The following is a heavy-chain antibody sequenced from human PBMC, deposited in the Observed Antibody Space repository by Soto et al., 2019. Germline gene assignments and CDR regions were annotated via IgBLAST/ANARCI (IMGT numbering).Heavy chain of an antibody. D-gene: IGHD4-17*01. CDR3: TRDSSPYGDYVGFDD. V-gene: IGHV1-18*01. CDR2: ISPYNSNT. J-gene: IGHJ4*02. CDR1: GYTFTSYG. Sequence: ASVKVSCKASGYTFTSYGISWVRQAPGQGLEWMGWISPYNSNTNYAQKLQGRVTMTTDTSTSTAYMELRSLRSDDTAVYYCTRDSSPYGDYVGFDDWGQGTLVTVSS.